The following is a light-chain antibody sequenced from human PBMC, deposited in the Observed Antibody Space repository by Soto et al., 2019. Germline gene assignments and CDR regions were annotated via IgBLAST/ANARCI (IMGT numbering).Light chain of an antibody. CDR2: NVS. V-gene: IGLV2-14*01. J-gene: IGLJ1*01. Sequence: QSALTHPASVSGSPGQSIAISCTGTSSDVGGHDSVSWYQQHPGKAPKLMIYNVSNRPSGVSNRFSGSKSGNTASLTISGLLAEDEADYFCTSYTSASTYVFGAGTKVTVL. CDR3: TSYTSASTYV. CDR1: SSDVGGHDS.